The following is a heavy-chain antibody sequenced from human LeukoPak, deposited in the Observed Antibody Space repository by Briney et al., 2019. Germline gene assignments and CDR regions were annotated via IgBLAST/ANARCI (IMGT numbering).Heavy chain of an antibody. CDR3: ARDLTAGGDGQGY. D-gene: IGHD2-21*01. Sequence: SVKVSCKASGGTFSSYAISWVRQAPGQGLEWMGGIIPIFGTANYAQKFQGRVTITADESTSTAYMELSSLRSEDTAVYYCARDLTAGGDGQGYWGQGTLVTVSS. CDR2: IIPIFGTA. CDR1: GGTFSSYA. V-gene: IGHV1-69*13. J-gene: IGHJ4*02.